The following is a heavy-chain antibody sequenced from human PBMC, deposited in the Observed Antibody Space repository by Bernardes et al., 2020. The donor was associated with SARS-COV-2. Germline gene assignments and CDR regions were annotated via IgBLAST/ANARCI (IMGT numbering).Heavy chain of an antibody. Sequence: ASVKVSCKASGYTFTDYHIHWVRQVPGQGLEWMGWIYPNDGGTAYAQRFQGRVTMTTDTSISTAFMELSRLRFDDTAVYYCAGVTYSSGSDFDYWGQGTLVTVSP. CDR2: IYPNDGGT. D-gene: IGHD3-22*01. CDR1: GYTFTDYH. J-gene: IGHJ4*02. CDR3: AGVTYSSGSDFDY. V-gene: IGHV1-2*02.